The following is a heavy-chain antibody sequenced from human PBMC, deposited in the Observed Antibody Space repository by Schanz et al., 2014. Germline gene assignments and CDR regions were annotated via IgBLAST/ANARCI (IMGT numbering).Heavy chain of an antibody. CDR1: GFTFSSYW. V-gene: IGHV3-74*02. Sequence: VQLVESGGGLVKPGGSLRLSCAASGFTFSSYWMHWVRQVPGKGLVWVSRIKSDGSSTSYADSVKGRFTISRDNAKNTLYLQMNSLRAEDTAVYYCARPALWFGDNCFDPWGQGTLVTVSS. CDR3: ARPALWFGDNCFDP. J-gene: IGHJ5*02. D-gene: IGHD3-10*01. CDR2: IKSDGSST.